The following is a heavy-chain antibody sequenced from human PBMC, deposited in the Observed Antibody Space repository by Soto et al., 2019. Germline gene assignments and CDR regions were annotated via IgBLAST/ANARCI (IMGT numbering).Heavy chain of an antibody. V-gene: IGHV3-21*01. J-gene: IGHJ6*03. D-gene: IGHD3-10*01. CDR1: GFTFSSYS. Sequence: GSLRLSCAASGFTFSSYSMNWVRQAPVKGLEWVSSISSSSSYIYYADSVKGRFTISRDNAKNSLYLQMNSLRAEDTAVYYCAKNLYGSGSYRPPGPMDVWGKGTTVTVSS. CDR2: ISSSSSYI. CDR3: AKNLYGSGSYRPPGPMDV.